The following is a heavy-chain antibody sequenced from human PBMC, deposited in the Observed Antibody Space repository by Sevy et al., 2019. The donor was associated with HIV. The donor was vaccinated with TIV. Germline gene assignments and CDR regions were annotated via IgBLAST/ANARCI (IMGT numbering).Heavy chain of an antibody. CDR1: EFTVSSSY. D-gene: IGHD1-26*01. CDR3: ARAGTGSYRAYFDY. CDR2: LYSGGST. Sequence: GGSLRLSCAASEFTVSSSYMSWVRQAPGKGLEWVSILYSGGSTYYAASVEGRFAGSRDNSKNTLYLQMNSLRAEETAVYYCARAGTGSYRAYFDYWGQGTLVTVSS. V-gene: IGHV3-53*01. J-gene: IGHJ4*02.